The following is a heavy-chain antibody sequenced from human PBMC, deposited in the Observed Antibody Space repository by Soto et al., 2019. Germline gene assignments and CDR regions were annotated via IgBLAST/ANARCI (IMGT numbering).Heavy chain of an antibody. Sequence: ASVKVSCKASGYTFSAYYVHWVRQAPDQGLEWMGWINPNTGDTHFAQKFQDRVTMTRDTSISTAYMEVGSLRSDDTAVYFCARQQDRGIMAAGFDYWGQGALVTVSS. J-gene: IGHJ4*02. CDR3: ARQQDRGIMAAGFDY. V-gene: IGHV1-2*02. D-gene: IGHD1-26*01. CDR2: INPNTGDT. CDR1: GYTFSAYY.